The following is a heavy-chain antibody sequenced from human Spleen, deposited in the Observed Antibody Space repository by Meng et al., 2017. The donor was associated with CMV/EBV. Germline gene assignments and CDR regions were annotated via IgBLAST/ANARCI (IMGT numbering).Heavy chain of an antibody. Sequence: GESLKISCATSGFTLSNHDIHWVRQAPGKGLEWVAFIRFDGSKKYFADSVKGRFTMSRDNSQNTLYLQMNSLRVEDTAVCYCARALSWGSIDYWGQGALVTVSS. CDR3: ARALSWGSIDY. V-gene: IGHV3-30*02. J-gene: IGHJ4*02. D-gene: IGHD2-8*02. CDR2: IRFDGSKK. CDR1: GFTLSNHD.